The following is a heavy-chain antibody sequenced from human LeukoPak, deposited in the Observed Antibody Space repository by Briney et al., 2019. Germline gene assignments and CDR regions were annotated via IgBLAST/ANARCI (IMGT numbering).Heavy chain of an antibody. Sequence: GGSLRLSCAASGFTFSNYFMSWVRQPPGKGLEWVSTITGSGGTTYYADSMKGRFTISRDNSKNTLYLLMNSLRAEDTAIYYCAKYCSGVGCYSGLDYWGQGALVTVSS. CDR2: ITGSGGTT. J-gene: IGHJ4*02. CDR3: AKYCSGVGCYSGLDY. V-gene: IGHV3-23*01. CDR1: GFTFSNYF. D-gene: IGHD2-15*01.